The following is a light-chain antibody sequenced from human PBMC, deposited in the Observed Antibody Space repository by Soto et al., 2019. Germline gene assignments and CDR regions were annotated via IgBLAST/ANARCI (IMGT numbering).Light chain of an antibody. V-gene: IGKV3-20*01. CDR2: GTS. CDR1: QSVSTNY. CDR3: QQYGRSPMT. Sequence: EIVLTQSPGTLSLSPGERATLSCRASQSVSTNYLTWYQQKPGQAPRLLIYGTSSRATGIPDRFSGSGSGTDFPLTISRLEPEDFAVYYCQQYGRSPMTFGQGTKVEI. J-gene: IGKJ1*01.